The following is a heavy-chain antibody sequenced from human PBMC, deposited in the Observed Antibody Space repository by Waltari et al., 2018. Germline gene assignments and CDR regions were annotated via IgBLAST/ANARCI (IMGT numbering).Heavy chain of an antibody. Sequence: QVQLQQWGAGLLKPSETLSLTCAVYGGSFSGYYWSWIRQPPGKGLGWIGEINRSGRTNYNPSVKSRVTISVDTSKNQFSLKLGSVTAADTAVYYCARTNYDSSGYYYLDYTFDYWGQGTLVTVSS. CDR1: GGSFSGYY. J-gene: IGHJ4*02. CDR3: ARTNYDSSGYYYLDYTFDY. CDR2: INRSGRT. D-gene: IGHD3-22*01. V-gene: IGHV4-34*01.